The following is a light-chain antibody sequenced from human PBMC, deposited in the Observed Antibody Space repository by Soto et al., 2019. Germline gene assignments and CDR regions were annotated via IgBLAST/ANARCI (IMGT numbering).Light chain of an antibody. V-gene: IGKV3-20*01. Sequence: EIVLTQTPGTLSLSPGERATLSCTASQSVSSYLAWYQQKPGQAPRLLIHGASSRATGIPDRFSGSGSGTDFTLTIIRLEPEDFAVYYCQQYGSSPRTFGGGTKVEIK. J-gene: IGKJ4*01. CDR3: QQYGSSPRT. CDR1: QSVSSY. CDR2: GAS.